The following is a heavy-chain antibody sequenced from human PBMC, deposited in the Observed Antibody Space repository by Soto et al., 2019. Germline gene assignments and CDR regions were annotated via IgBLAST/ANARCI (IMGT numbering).Heavy chain of an antibody. J-gene: IGHJ3*02. D-gene: IGHD3-3*01. V-gene: IGHV3-30*18. CDR3: AKDQRRRSSYFDPTLAFDI. CDR2: VSYDGGDK. CDR1: GFAFNTYG. Sequence: QVQLVESGGGVVQPGRSLRLSCAASGFAFNTYGMNWVRQAPGKGLEWVAVVSYDGGDKHYSDSVKGRFTISRDNSKNTLSLQLNSLRAEDTAVYFCAKDQRRRSSYFDPTLAFDIWGQGTTVTVSS.